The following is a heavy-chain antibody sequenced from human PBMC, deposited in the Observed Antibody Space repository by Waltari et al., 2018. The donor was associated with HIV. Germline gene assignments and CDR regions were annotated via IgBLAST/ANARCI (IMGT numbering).Heavy chain of an antibody. V-gene: IGHV1-46*01. J-gene: IGHJ4*02. CDR2: INPSGERT. CDR3: ARGFSGFDY. CDR1: GYTFTRYY. Sequence: QVQLVQSGAEVKKPGASVKVSCKASGYTFTRYYMHWVRQAPGQGLEWRGVINPSGERTVYAQKFQGRVTMTRDGSTSTVYMVLSTLRSEDTAVYYCARGFSGFDYWGQGTLITVSS.